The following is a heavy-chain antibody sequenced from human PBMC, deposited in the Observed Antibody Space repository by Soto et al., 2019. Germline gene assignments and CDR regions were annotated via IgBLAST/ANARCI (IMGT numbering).Heavy chain of an antibody. J-gene: IGHJ6*02. V-gene: IGHV3-7*01. CDR3: ARQRVTTPTYYYYYGMDV. CDR1: GFTFSSYW. Sequence: GGSLRLSCAASGFTFSSYWMSWVRQAPGKGLEWVANIKQDGSEKYYVDSVKGRFTISRDNAKNSLYLQMNSLRAEDTAVYYCARQRVTTPTYYYYYGMDVWGQGTTVTVSS. CDR2: IKQDGSEK. D-gene: IGHD4-17*01.